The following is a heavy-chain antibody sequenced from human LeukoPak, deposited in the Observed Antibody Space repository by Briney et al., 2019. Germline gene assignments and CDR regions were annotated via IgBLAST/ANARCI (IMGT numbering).Heavy chain of an antibody. CDR3: ARDKQLDWAHYYYYYMDV. CDR1: GYTFTGYY. CDR2: INPNSGGT. Sequence: ASVKVSCKASGYTFTGYYVHWVRQAPGQGLEWMGWINPNSGGTNYAQKFQGRVTMTRDTSISTAYMELSRLRSDDTAVNYCARDKQLDWAHYYYYYMDVWGKGTTVTVSS. D-gene: IGHD1-1*01. J-gene: IGHJ6*03. V-gene: IGHV1-2*02.